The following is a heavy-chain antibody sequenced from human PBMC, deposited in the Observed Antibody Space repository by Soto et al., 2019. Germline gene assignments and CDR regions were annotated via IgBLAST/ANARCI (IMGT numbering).Heavy chain of an antibody. V-gene: IGHV3-23*01. CDR3: AKNPLNPAPTYYDFWSGYSHYYYMDV. D-gene: IGHD3-3*01. Sequence: PGGSLRLSCAASGFTFSSYAMSWVRQAPGKGLEWVSAISGSGGSTYYADSVKGRFTISRDNSKNTLYLQMNSLRAEDTAVYYCAKNPLNPAPTYYDFWSGYSHYYYMDVWGKGTTVTVSS. CDR2: ISGSGGST. CDR1: GFTFSSYA. J-gene: IGHJ6*03.